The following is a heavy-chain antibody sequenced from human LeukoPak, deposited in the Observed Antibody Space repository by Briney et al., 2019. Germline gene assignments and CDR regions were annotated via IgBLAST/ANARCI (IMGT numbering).Heavy chain of an antibody. CDR1: GYSITSYW. J-gene: IGHJ6*02. CDR3: ATRYCSGGSCYVV. D-gene: IGHD2-15*01. CDR2: IYPGDSDT. V-gene: IGHV5-51*01. Sequence: GESLKISCKGSGYSITSYWIGWVRQMPGKGLEWMGIIYPGDSDTRYSPSFQGQVTISADKSISTAYLQWSSLKASDTAMYYCATRYCSGGSCYVVWGQGTTVTVSS.